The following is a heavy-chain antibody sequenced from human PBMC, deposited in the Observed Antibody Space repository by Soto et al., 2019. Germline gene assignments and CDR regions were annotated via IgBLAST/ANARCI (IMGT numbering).Heavy chain of an antibody. D-gene: IGHD3-9*01. Sequence: ASVEVSCKASGYTFTSYALHWVRQAPGQRLEWMGWINAGNGNTKYSQKFQGRVTITRDTSASTAYMELSSLRSEDTAVYYCARDAPVLRYFAPTPNWFDPWGQGTLVTVSS. CDR2: INAGNGNT. J-gene: IGHJ5*02. CDR1: GYTFTSYA. CDR3: ARDAPVLRYFAPTPNWFDP. V-gene: IGHV1-3*01.